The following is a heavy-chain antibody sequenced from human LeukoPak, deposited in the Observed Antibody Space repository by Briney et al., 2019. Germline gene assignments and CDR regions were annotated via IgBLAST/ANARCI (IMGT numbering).Heavy chain of an antibody. D-gene: IGHD1-26*01. CDR1: GGTFSSYA. CDR3: ARVVSRGSSQGYFDY. J-gene: IGHJ4*02. Sequence: SVKVSCKASGGTFSSYAISWVRQAPGQGLEWMGGIIPIFGTANYAQKFQGRVTITADESTSTAYMELSSLRSEDTAVYYCARVVSRGSSQGYFDYWGQGTLVTVSS. V-gene: IGHV1-69*13. CDR2: IIPIFGTA.